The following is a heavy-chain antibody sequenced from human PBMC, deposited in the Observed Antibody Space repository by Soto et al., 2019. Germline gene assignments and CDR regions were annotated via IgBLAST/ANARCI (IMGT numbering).Heavy chain of an antibody. CDR2: ISSSGSTI. CDR1: GFTFSSYE. Sequence: GESLKISCAASGFTFSSYEMNWVRQAPGKWLQWVSYISSSGSTIYYADSVKGRFTISRDNAKNSLYLQMNSLRAEYTAVYYCARGRNTVVTGGSRDAFDIWGHGTMVTVSS. CDR3: ARGRNTVVTGGSRDAFDI. J-gene: IGHJ3*02. D-gene: IGHD2-15*01. V-gene: IGHV3-48*03.